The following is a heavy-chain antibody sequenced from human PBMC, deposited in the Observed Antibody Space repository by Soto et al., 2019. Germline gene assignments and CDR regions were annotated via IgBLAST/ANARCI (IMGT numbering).Heavy chain of an antibody. J-gene: IGHJ3*02. CDR2: IYYSGST. V-gene: IGHV4-59*01. CDR3: ARETGTTLAAFDI. Sequence: SETLSLTCTFSGGSISSYYWSWIRQPPGKGLEWIGYIYYSGSTNYNPSLKSRVTISVDTSKNQFSLKLSSVTAADTAVYYCARETGTTLAAFDIWGQGTMVTVS. CDR1: GGSISSYY. D-gene: IGHD1-1*01.